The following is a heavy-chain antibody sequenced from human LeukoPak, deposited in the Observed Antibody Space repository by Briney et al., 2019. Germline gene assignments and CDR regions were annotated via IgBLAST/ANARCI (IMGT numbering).Heavy chain of an antibody. Sequence: SETLSLTCSVSGASINSHYWTWIRQPGEKGLEWIGCIYISGSTNYSPSLKSRVTMSVDTSKNQFSLNLISVTAADTAVYYCARALNPLTGTYYFDYWGQGTLVTVSS. V-gene: IGHV4-4*07. CDR3: ARALNPLTGTYYFDY. CDR1: GASINSHY. CDR2: IYISGST. J-gene: IGHJ4*02. D-gene: IGHD4/OR15-4a*01.